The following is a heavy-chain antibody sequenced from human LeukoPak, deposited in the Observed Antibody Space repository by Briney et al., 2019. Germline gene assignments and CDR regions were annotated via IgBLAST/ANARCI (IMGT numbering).Heavy chain of an antibody. Sequence: EASVKVSCKASGYTFTGYYMHWVRQAPGQGLEWMGWINPNSGGTNYAQKFQGRVTMTRDTSISTANMELSRLRSEDTAVYYCARDHGSSKEDDAFDIWGQGTMVTVSS. CDR2: INPNSGGT. CDR3: ARDHGSSKEDDAFDI. V-gene: IGHV1-2*02. J-gene: IGHJ3*02. CDR1: GYTFTGYY. D-gene: IGHD6-13*01.